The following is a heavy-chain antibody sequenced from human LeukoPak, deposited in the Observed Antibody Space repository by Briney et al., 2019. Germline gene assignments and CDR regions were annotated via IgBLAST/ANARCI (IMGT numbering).Heavy chain of an antibody. V-gene: IGHV3-30*02. CDR2: IRYDGSNK. CDR3: AKDHSEGESYYGGLGLFDY. CDR1: GFTFSSYG. D-gene: IGHD1-26*01. J-gene: IGHJ4*02. Sequence: GGSLRLSCAASGFTFSSYGMHWVRQAPGKGLEWVAFIRYDGSNKYYADSVKGRFTISRDNSKNTLYLQMNSLRAEDTAVYYCAKDHSEGESYYGGLGLFDYWGQGTLVTVSS.